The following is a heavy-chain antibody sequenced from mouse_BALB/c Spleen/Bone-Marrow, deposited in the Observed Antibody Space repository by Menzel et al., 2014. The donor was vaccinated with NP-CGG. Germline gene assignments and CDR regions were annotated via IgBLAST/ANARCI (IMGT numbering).Heavy chain of an antibody. V-gene: IGHV1-18*01. D-gene: IGHD2-4*01. CDR1: GYSFTGYT. J-gene: IGHJ1*01. CDR2: INPYNGGT. CDR3: ARRDYGGYFDL. Sequence: EVKLMESGPELVKPGASMKISCKASGYSFTGYTMNWVKQSQGKNLEWIGLINPYNGGTTYNQKFKGKATLTVDKSSSTAYMELLSLTSEDSAVYYCARRDYGGYFDLWGAGTTVTVSS.